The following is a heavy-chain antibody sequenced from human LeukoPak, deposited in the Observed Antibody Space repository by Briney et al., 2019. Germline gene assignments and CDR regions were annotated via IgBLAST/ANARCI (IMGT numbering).Heavy chain of an antibody. CDR2: IYTSGST. CDR1: GGSISSGSYY. D-gene: IGHD3-3*01. CDR3: AREYDPAGSFDY. J-gene: IGHJ4*02. V-gene: IGHV4-61*02. Sequence: PSQTLSLTCTVSGGSISSGSYYWSWIRQPAGKGLEWIGRIYTSGSTNYNPSLKSRVTISVDTSKSQFSLKLSSVTAADTAVYYCAREYDPAGSFDYWGQGTLVTVSS.